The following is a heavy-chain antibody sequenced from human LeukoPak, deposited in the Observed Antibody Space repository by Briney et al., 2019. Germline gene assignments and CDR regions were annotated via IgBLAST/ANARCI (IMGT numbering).Heavy chain of an antibody. CDR3: ARVMMGATVTTFHYYCMDV. V-gene: IGHV3-21*01. CDR1: GFTFSHYS. CDR2: ITSSSSRI. J-gene: IGHJ6*03. Sequence: GGSLRLSCAACGFTFSHYSIDWVRQAPGKGLERVASITSSSSRIYYADSVKGRFTISRDNAKNEVYLQMNSLRAEDTAIYYCARVMMGATVTTFHYYCMDVWGVGTTVTVSS. D-gene: IGHD4-11*01.